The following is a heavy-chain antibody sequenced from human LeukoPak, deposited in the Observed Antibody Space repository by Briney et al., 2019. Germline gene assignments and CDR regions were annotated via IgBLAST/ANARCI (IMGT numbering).Heavy chain of an antibody. CDR1: GGSISSSSYY. Sequence: SETLSLTCTVSGGSISSSSYYWGWIRQPPGKGLEWIVSIMYDSGSTYYNPSLKSRGTISVDTSKNQLSLTLSSVTAADTAVYYSASRPSFRGFAYWGQGILVTVSS. J-gene: IGHJ4*02. CDR3: ASRPSFRGFAY. V-gene: IGHV4-39*01. D-gene: IGHD3-16*01. CDR2: IMYDSGST.